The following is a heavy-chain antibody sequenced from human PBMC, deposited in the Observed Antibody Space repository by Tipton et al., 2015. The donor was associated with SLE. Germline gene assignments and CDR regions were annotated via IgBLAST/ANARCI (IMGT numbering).Heavy chain of an antibody. CDR1: GFTFSSYG. CDR3: ARDGFIAAAGPYYFDY. J-gene: IGHJ4*02. V-gene: IGHV3-33*01. D-gene: IGHD6-13*01. Sequence: SGFTFSSYGMHWVRQAPGKGLEWVAVIWYDGSNKYYADSVKGRFTISRDNSKNTLYLQMNSLRAEDTAVYYCARDGFIAAAGPYYFDYWGQGTLVTVSS. CDR2: IWYDGSNK.